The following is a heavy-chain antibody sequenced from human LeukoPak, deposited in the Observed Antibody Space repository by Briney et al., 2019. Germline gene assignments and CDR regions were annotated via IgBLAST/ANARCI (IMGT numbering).Heavy chain of an antibody. CDR3: AKGVEVVTSGFDY. CDR1: GFTFSNYA. Sequence: SGGSLRLSCAASGFTFSNYAMSWVRQAPGKGLEWVSGISGSGVSTYYADSVKGRFTISRDNSKNTLYLQMNSLRAEDTAVYYCAKGVEVVTSGFDYWGQGTLVTVSS. CDR2: ISGSGVST. V-gene: IGHV3-23*01. J-gene: IGHJ4*02. D-gene: IGHD4-23*01.